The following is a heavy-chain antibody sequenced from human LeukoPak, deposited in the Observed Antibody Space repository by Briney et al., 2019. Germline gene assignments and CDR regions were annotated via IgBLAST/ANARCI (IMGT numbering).Heavy chain of an antibody. CDR2: IYYSRTT. Sequence: SETLSLTCTVSGGSISSSTYYWGWIRQPPGKGLEWIGNIYYSRTTYYNPSLESRVTISIDTSKNQFSLKLNFVTAADTAVYYCARDSRFVLVDDAFDIWGQGTMVTVSS. V-gene: IGHV4-39*07. J-gene: IGHJ3*02. CDR1: GGSISSSTYY. CDR3: ARDSRFVLVDDAFDI. D-gene: IGHD3-3*01.